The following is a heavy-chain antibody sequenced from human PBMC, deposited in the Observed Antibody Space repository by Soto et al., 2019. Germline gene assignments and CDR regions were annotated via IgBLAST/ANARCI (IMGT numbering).Heavy chain of an antibody. CDR2: ISSSSSYI. CDR3: ARPRMTTTTRYHGMDV. Sequence: GSLRLSCAASGFTFSSYSMNWVRQAPGKGLEWVSSISSSSSYIYYADSVKGRFTISRDTSKNTLYLQMNSLRPEDTAVYFCARPRMTTTTRYHGMDVWGRGTTVTVSS. CDR1: GFTFSSYS. J-gene: IGHJ6*02. V-gene: IGHV3-21*01. D-gene: IGHD4-17*01.